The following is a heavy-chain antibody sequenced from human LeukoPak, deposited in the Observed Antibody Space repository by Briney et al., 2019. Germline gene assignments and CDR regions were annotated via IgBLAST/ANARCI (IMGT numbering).Heavy chain of an antibody. J-gene: IGHJ4*02. D-gene: IGHD1-26*01. Sequence: SETLPLTCTVSGGSISSSSYYWGWIRQPPGKGLEWIGSIYYSGSTYYNPSLKSRVTISVDTSKNQFSLKLSSVTAADTAVYYCARDRVGSYFGGDYWGQGTLVTVSS. CDR3: ARDRVGSYFGGDY. CDR1: GGSISSSSYY. V-gene: IGHV4-39*07. CDR2: IYYSGST.